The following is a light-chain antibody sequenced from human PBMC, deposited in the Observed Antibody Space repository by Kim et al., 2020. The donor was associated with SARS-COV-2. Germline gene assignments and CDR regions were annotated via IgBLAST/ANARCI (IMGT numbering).Light chain of an antibody. Sequence: ASVGDRVTITCRATQSSSSSLAWYQQKPGNAPKALIYKASSLESGVPLRFSGSGSGTEFTLTIGSLQPDDFATYYCQHYNSYPWTFGQGTKVDIK. CDR3: QHYNSYPWT. CDR2: KAS. V-gene: IGKV1-5*03. CDR1: QSSSSS. J-gene: IGKJ1*01.